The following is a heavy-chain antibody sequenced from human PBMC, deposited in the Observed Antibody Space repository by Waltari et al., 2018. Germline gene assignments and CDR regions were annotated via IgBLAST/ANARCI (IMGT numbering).Heavy chain of an antibody. CDR2: IYYGGST. Sequence: QVQLQESGPGLVKPSETLSLTCTVPGGSISSYYWSWIRQPPGKGLEWIGYIYYGGSTNYNPSLKSRVTISVDTSKNQFSLKLSSVTAADTAVYYCARGPDYWGQGTLVTVSS. CDR3: ARGPDY. J-gene: IGHJ4*02. CDR1: GGSISSYY. V-gene: IGHV4-59*01.